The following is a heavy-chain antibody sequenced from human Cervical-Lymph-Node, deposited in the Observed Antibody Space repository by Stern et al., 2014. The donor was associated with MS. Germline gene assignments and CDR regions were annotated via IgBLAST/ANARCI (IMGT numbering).Heavy chain of an antibody. D-gene: IGHD6-13*01. CDR1: GYSISSGYY. CDR2: IYHSGST. Sequence: VQLVESGPGLVKPSETLSLTCTVSGYSISSGYYWGWIRQPPGKGLEWIGTIYHSGSTYYNPSLKSRVTISVDPTKTQFSLKLSSVTAADTAVYYCAREEQQLVHGNWFDPWGQGTLVTVSS. V-gene: IGHV4-38-2*02. CDR3: AREEQQLVHGNWFDP. J-gene: IGHJ5*02.